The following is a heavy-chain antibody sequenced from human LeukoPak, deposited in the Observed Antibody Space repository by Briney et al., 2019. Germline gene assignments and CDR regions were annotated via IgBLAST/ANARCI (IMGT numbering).Heavy chain of an antibody. D-gene: IGHD3-22*01. CDR1: GFTFSSYA. CDR3: AKGFSSGPTGPGSRNEYFQH. V-gene: IGHV3-23*01. J-gene: IGHJ1*01. CDR2: ISGSGGST. Sequence: GGSLRLSCAASGFTFSSYAMSWVRQAPGKGLEWVSAISGSGGSTYYADSVKGRFTISRDNSKNTLYLQMNSLRAEDTAVYYCAKGFSSGPTGPGSRNEYFQHWGQGTLVTVSS.